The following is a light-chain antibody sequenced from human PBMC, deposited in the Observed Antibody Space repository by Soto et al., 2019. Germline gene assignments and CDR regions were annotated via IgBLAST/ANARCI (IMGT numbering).Light chain of an antibody. V-gene: IGKV1-27*01. CDR1: QDISNF. CDR3: HKYNSAPFT. J-gene: IGKJ3*01. CDR2: AAS. Sequence: DIQMTQSPSSLSASVGDRVTITCRASQDISNFLAWYQQKPGQVPKLLIYAASTLQSGVPSRFSGSGSGTDFTLTISSLQPEDVATYYCHKYNSAPFTFGPGTKVDIK.